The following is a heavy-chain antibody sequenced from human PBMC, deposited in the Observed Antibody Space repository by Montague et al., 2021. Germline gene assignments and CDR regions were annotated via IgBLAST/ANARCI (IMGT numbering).Heavy chain of an antibody. CDR2: TYCRSKRYY. D-gene: IGHD3-10*01. CDR1: GDSVSSNSAA. CDR3: TRSITVVRRPLFDP. Sequence: CAISGDSVSSNSAARNWIRQSPSKGLEWLGRTYCRSKRYYDYAVSVKSRITIHPDTSKNQFSLQLNSVTPEDTAVYYCTRSITVVRRPLFDPWGQGTLVTVSS. J-gene: IGHJ5*02. V-gene: IGHV6-1*01.